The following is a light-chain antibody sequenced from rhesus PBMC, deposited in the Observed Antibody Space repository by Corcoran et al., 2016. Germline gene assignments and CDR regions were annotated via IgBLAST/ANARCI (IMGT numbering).Light chain of an antibody. Sequence: DIQMTQSPSSLSASVGDRVTITCRASENVHSYLHWYQRKPGKAPNLLIYQTSTLRSGVPPRFSGSGSGTDCTLTISNLQPEDFATYFCQHSYGTPFTFGPGTKLDLK. CDR3: QHSYGTPFT. J-gene: IGKJ3*01. CDR1: ENVHSY. V-gene: IGKV1-74*01. CDR2: QTS.